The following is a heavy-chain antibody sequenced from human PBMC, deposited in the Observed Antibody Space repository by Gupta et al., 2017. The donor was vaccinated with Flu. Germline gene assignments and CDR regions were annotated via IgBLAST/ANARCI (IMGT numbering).Heavy chain of an antibody. CDR3: ARHPRIGLIRGAVPNDAFDI. J-gene: IGHJ3*02. V-gene: IGHV4-59*04. Sequence: QVQLQESGPGLVKPSETLSLTCAVSGGSSSTYHRDWIRQSPGKGLEWIGSIISFGTTYYNPSLQSRVTMSVDTSRNQFSLKLTSVTAADTSVYYCARHPRIGLIRGAVPNDAFDIWGQGTMVTVSS. CDR1: GGSSSTYH. D-gene: IGHD3-10*01. CDR2: IISFGTT.